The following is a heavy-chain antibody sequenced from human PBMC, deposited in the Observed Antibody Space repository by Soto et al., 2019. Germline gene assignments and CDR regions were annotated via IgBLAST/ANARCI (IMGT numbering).Heavy chain of an antibody. D-gene: IGHD3-10*01. Sequence: RWSLRLSCAASGFTFSSYWMSWVRQAPGKVLEWVANIKQDGSEKYYVDSVKGRFTISRDNAKNSLYLQMNSLRAEDTAVYYCARDEGRFGELLYVYYYYGMDVWGQGTTVTVTS. J-gene: IGHJ6*02. CDR1: GFTFSSYW. CDR3: ARDEGRFGELLYVYYYYGMDV. V-gene: IGHV3-7*03. CDR2: IKQDGSEK.